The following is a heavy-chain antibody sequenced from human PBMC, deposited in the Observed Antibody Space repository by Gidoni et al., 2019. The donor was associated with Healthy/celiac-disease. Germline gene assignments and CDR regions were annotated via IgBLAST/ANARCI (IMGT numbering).Heavy chain of an antibody. Sequence: QVHLQESGPGLVKPSQTLSLTCTVSGGSISSGGYYWSWIRQHPGKGLEWIGYIYYSGSTYYNPSLKSRVTISVDTSKNQFSLKLSSVTAADTVVYYCARCPDFCSSTSCYEDAFDIWGQGTMVTVSS. J-gene: IGHJ3*02. D-gene: IGHD2-2*01. CDR3: ARCPDFCSSTSCYEDAFDI. CDR2: IYYSGST. V-gene: IGHV4-31*03. CDR1: GGSISSGGYY.